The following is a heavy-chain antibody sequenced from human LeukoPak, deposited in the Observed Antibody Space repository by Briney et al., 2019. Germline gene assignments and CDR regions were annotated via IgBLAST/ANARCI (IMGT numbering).Heavy chain of an antibody. Sequence: SETLSLTCTVSGDSLSSHFWSWIRQPPGKGLEWIGYIHGSGSTHYDPSLRGRVTISEDTSKKQFSLKLTSVTAADTAVYYCARNLGWYPHDNWGQGTLVTVSS. CDR2: IHGSGST. D-gene: IGHD6-19*01. J-gene: IGHJ4*02. V-gene: IGHV4-59*08. CDR3: ARNLGWYPHDN. CDR1: GDSLSSHF.